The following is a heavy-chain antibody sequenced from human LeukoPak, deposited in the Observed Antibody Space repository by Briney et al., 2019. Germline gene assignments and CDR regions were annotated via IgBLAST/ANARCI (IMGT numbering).Heavy chain of an antibody. D-gene: IGHD3-10*01. CDR1: GFTFSSYA. CDR2: ISGSGGST. CDR3: AEDYYFGSRSFLGGD. J-gene: IGHJ4*02. V-gene: IGHV3-23*01. Sequence: PGGSLRLSCAASGFTFSSYAMSWVRQAPGKGLEWVSAISGSGGSTYYADSVKGRFTISRDTSKNTLYLQMNSLRAEDTAVYYCAEDYYFGSRSFLGGDWGQGTLVTVSS.